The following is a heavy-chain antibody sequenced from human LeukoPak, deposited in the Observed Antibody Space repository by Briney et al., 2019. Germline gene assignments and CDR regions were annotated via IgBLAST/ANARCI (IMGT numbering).Heavy chain of an antibody. CDR2: IIPILGIA. J-gene: IGHJ5*02. CDR1: GYTFTSYG. V-gene: IGHV1-69*04. Sequence: GASVKVSCKASGYTFTSYGISWVRQAPGQGLEWMGRIIPILGIANYAQKFQGRVTITADKSTSTAYMELSSLRSEDTAVYYCARDINQQLPWGQGTLVTVSS. CDR3: ARDINQQLP. D-gene: IGHD6-13*01.